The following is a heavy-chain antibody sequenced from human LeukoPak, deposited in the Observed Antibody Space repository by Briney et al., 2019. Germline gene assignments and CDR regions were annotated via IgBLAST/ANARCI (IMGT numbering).Heavy chain of an antibody. CDR1: GFAFSAYE. V-gene: IGHV3-48*03. CDR2: ISTGGATV. CDR3: TRSHRDDY. Sequence: GGSLRLSYSASGFAFSAYEMKWGRQAPGKGLEWISFISTGGATVYYADSVQGRFTISRDNVKNSLYLQMSSLRVEDTAVYFCTRSHRDDYWGQGTLVTVSS. J-gene: IGHJ4*02.